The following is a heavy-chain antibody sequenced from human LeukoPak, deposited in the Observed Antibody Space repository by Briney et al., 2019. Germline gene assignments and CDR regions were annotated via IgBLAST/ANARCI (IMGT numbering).Heavy chain of an antibody. D-gene: IGHD6-19*01. J-gene: IGHJ5*02. V-gene: IGHV3-30*02. Sequence: PGGSLRLSCAASGFTFSAYGMQWVRQAPGKGLEWVAFIRCDGSNKYYADSVKGRFTISRDNPKNTLYLQMNSLRPEDTAVYYCAKGVHSSGWPNWFDPWGQGTLVTVSS. CDR3: AKGVHSSGWPNWFDP. CDR1: GFTFSAYG. CDR2: IRCDGSNK.